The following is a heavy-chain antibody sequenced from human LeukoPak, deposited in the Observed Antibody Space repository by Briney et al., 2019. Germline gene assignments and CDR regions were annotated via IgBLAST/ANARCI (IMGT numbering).Heavy chain of an antibody. D-gene: IGHD2-21*01. Sequence: GGSLRLSCAASGFTFSSYAMSWVRQAPGKGLERVSAISGSGGSTYYADSVKGRFTISRDNSKNTLYLQMNNLRAEDTAVYYCAKFLPTHIVVANYYFDYWGQGTLVTVSS. CDR3: AKFLPTHIVVANYYFDY. CDR1: GFTFSSYA. V-gene: IGHV3-23*01. CDR2: ISGSGGST. J-gene: IGHJ4*02.